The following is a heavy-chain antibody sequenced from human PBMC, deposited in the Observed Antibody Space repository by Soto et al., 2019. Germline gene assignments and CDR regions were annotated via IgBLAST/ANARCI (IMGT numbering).Heavy chain of an antibody. D-gene: IGHD3-9*01. V-gene: IGHV3-74*01. CDR2: INSDDTSS. Sequence: PGGSLRLSCAASGLSVSNYWMHWVRHTPGKGLVWVSRINSDDTSSSYAASVKGRFTISRDDSKNTLYLQMNSLRVDDTAVYFSAKDVNYDVLAGYYYYWGQGTRVTVSS. CDR3: AKDVNYDVLAGYYYY. CDR1: GLSVSNYW. J-gene: IGHJ4*02.